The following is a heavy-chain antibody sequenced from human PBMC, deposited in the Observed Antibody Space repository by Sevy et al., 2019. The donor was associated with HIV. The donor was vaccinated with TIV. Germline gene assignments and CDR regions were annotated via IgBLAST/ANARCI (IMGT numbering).Heavy chain of an antibody. Sequence: GGSLRLSCAASGFTFSSYSMNWVRQAPGKGLEWVSSISSSSSYIYYADSLKGRFTISRDNAKNSLYLQMNSLRAEDTAVYYCARDLIYDFWSGSRAKNYYYYGMDVWSQGTTVTVSS. J-gene: IGHJ6*02. D-gene: IGHD3-3*01. CDR1: GFTFSSYS. CDR2: ISSSSSYI. V-gene: IGHV3-21*01. CDR3: ARDLIYDFWSGSRAKNYYYYGMDV.